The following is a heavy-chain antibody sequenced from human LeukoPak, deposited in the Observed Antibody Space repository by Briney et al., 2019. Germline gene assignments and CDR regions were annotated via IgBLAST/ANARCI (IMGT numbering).Heavy chain of an antibody. CDR3: ARVSDRSQDWFDP. CDR1: GYTFTSYY. CDR2: INPSGGST. V-gene: IGHV1-46*01. Sequence: ASVKVSCKASGYTFTSYYMHWVRQAPGQGLEWMGIINPSGGSTSYAQKFQGRVTMTEDTSTDTAYMEPSSLRSEDTAVYYCARVSDRSQDWFDPWGQGTLVTVSS. D-gene: IGHD3-22*01. J-gene: IGHJ5*02.